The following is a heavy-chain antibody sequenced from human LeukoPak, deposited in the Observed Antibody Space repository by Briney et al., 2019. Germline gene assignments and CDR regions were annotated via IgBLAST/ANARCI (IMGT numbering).Heavy chain of an antibody. CDR1: GDSVSSNSVT. V-gene: IGHV6-1*01. Sequence: SQTLSLTCAISGDSVSSNSVTWNWIRQSPSRGLEWLGRTYCRSTWYNDYAVSVRGRITVNPDTSKNQFSLHLNSVTPEDTAVYYCARRLAQYDCFDPWGQGILVTVSS. CDR3: ARRLAQYDCFDP. D-gene: IGHD3-9*01. J-gene: IGHJ5*02. CDR2: TYCRSTWYN.